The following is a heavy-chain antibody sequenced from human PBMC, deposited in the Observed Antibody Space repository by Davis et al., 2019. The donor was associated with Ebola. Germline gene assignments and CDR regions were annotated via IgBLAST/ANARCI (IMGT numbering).Heavy chain of an antibody. V-gene: IGHV3-30*18. CDR1: GFTFSSYG. CDR3: AKGIRGIAVAGTKGPGYFDY. J-gene: IGHJ4*02. Sequence: PGGSLRLSCAASGFTFSSYGMHWVRQAPGKGLEWVAVISYDGSNKYYADSVKGRFTISRDNSKNTLYLQMNSLRAEETAVYYCAKGIRGIAVAGTKGPGYFDYWGQGTLVTVSS. CDR2: ISYDGSNK. D-gene: IGHD6-19*01.